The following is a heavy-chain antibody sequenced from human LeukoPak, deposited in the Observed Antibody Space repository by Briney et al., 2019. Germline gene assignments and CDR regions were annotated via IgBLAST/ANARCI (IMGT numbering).Heavy chain of an antibody. CDR2: IWYDGSNK. CDR3: ARDSPRIAAAGPQGYGMDV. V-gene: IGHV3-33*01. CDR1: GFTFSRYG. Sequence: PGGSLRLSCAASGFTFSRYGMHWVRQAPGKGLEWVAVIWYDGSNKYYADSVKGRFTISRDNSKNTLYLQMNSLRAEDTAVYYCARDSPRIAAAGPQGYGMDVWGQGTTVTVSS. D-gene: IGHD6-13*01. J-gene: IGHJ6*02.